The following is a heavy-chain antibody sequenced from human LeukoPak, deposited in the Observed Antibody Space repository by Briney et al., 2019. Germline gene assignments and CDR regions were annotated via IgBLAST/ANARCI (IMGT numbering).Heavy chain of an antibody. J-gene: IGHJ4*02. D-gene: IGHD5-18*01. Sequence: GGSLRLSCAASGFTFSSYAMHWVRQAPGKGLEWVAVISYDGSNKYYADSVKVRFTISRDNSKNTLYLQMNSLRAEDTAVYYCARASSLYSYVSGFDYWGQGTLVTVSS. CDR2: ISYDGSNK. V-gene: IGHV3-30*04. CDR3: ARASSLYSYVSGFDY. CDR1: GFTFSSYA.